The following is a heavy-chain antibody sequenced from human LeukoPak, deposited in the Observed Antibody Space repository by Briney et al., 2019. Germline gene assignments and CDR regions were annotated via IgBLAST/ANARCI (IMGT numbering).Heavy chain of an antibody. Sequence: PSGTLSLTCAVSGASVSSTNWWSWVRQPPGKGLEWIGEVYHSGSSNYYPSLKSRVTTSVDKSKIQFSLNLSSVTAADTAVYYCLYGGNSGDWVYWGQGTLVTVSS. J-gene: IGHJ4*02. CDR3: LYGGNSGDWVY. CDR1: GASVSSTNW. D-gene: IGHD4-23*01. V-gene: IGHV4-4*02. CDR2: VYHSGSS.